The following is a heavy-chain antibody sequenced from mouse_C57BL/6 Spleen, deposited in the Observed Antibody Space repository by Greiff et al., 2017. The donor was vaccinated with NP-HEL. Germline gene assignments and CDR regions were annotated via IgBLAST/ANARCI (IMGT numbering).Heavy chain of an antibody. CDR1: GYAFSSSW. CDR3: ARNDYDDY. V-gene: IGHV1-82*01. D-gene: IGHD2-4*01. Sequence: VQGVESGPELVKPGASVKISCKASGYAFSSSWMNWVKQRPGKGLEWIGRIYPGDGDTNYNGKFKGKATLTADKSSSTAYMQLSSLTSEDSAVYFCARNDYDDYWGQGTTLTVSS. J-gene: IGHJ2*01. CDR2: IYPGDGDT.